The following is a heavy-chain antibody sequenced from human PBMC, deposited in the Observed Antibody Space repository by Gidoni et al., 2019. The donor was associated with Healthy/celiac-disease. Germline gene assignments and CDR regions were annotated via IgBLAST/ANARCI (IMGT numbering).Heavy chain of an antibody. D-gene: IGHD3-10*01. V-gene: IGHV3-33*01. CDR3: ARARPSMVRGVGGMDV. Sequence: QVQLVESGGGVVQPGRSLRLSCAASGFTFSSSGMHWVRQAPGKGLEWVAVIWYDGSNKYYADSVKGRFTISRDNSKNTLYLQMNSLRAEDTAVYYCARARPSMVRGVGGMDVWGQGTTVTVSS. J-gene: IGHJ6*02. CDR2: IWYDGSNK. CDR1: GFTFSSSG.